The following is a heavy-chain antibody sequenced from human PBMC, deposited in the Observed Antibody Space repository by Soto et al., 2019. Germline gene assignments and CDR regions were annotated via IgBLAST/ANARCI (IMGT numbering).Heavy chain of an antibody. CDR1: GYTFTSYY. CDR2: INPSGGST. CDR3: ARDPGIAAERVYYGMDV. Sequence: QVQLVQSGAEVKKPGASVKVSCKASGYTFTSYYMHWVRQAPGQGLEWMGIINPSGGSTSYAQKFQGRVTMTRDTSTSTVYMELSSLRSEDTAVYYCARDPGIAAERVYYGMDVWGQGTTVTVSS. J-gene: IGHJ6*02. D-gene: IGHD6-25*01. V-gene: IGHV1-46*01.